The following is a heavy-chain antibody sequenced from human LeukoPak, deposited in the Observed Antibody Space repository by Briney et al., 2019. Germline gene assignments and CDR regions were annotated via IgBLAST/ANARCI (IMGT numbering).Heavy chain of an antibody. J-gene: IGHJ5*02. Sequence: PSETLCLTCAVYGGSFSGYYWSWIRQPPGEGLEWTGEINHSGSTNYNPSLKSRVTISVDTSKNQFSLKLSSVTAADTAVYYCARGVGGVTYYYDSSGYYYRPWGQGTLVTVSS. V-gene: IGHV4-34*01. D-gene: IGHD3-22*01. CDR2: INHSGST. CDR3: ARGVGGVTYYYDSSGYYYRP. CDR1: GGSFSGYY.